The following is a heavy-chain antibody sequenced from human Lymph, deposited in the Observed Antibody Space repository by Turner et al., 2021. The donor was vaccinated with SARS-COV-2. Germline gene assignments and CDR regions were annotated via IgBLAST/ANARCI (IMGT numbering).Heavy chain of an antibody. Sequence: QLQLQESGPGLVKPSETLSLTCTVSGGSISSSSYYWGWIRQPPGKGLEWIGSIYYSGSTYYNPSLKSRVTISVDTSKNQFSLKLSSVTAADTAVYYCARAPFIIVLMMYASGYFDNWGQGTLVTDSS. CDR1: GGSISSSSYY. CDR2: IYYSGST. J-gene: IGHJ4*02. CDR3: ARAPFIIVLMMYASGYFDN. V-gene: IGHV4-39*01. D-gene: IGHD2-8*01.